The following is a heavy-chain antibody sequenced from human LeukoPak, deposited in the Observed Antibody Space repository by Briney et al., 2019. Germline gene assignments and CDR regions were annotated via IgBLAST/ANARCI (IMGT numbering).Heavy chain of an antibody. Sequence: SETLSLTCTVSGGSISSSSYYWGWIRQPPGKGLEWIGSIHYRGNTYYTSSLKSRVIISVDASKNQSSLKLTSAPAADTAVYYCATDFDNTGLQGFDPWGQGTLVTVSS. V-gene: IGHV4-39*02. J-gene: IGHJ5*02. D-gene: IGHD2-8*02. CDR2: IHYRGNT. CDR1: GGSISSSSYY. CDR3: ATDFDNTGLQGFDP.